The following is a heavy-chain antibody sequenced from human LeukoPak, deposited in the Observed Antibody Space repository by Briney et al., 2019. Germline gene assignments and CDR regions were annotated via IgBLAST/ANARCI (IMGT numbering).Heavy chain of an antibody. V-gene: IGHV4-39*01. CDR2: IYYSGST. Sequence: PSETLSLTCTVSGGSISSSSYYWGWIRQPPGKGLEWIGSIYYSGSTYYDPSLKSRVTISVDPSKNQFSLRLSSVTAADTAVYYCAIILGYWGQGTLVTVSS. J-gene: IGHJ4*02. CDR1: GGSISSSSYY. D-gene: IGHD2-8*02. CDR3: AIILGY.